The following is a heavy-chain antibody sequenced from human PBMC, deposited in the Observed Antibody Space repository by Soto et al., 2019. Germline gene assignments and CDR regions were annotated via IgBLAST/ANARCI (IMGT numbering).Heavy chain of an antibody. Sequence: SETLFLTCTVSGGSISSYYWSWIRQPPGKGLEWIGYIYYSGSTNYNPSLKSRVTISVDTSKDQFSLKLSSVTAADTAVYYCARARSGETTAMYYSYGMDVWGQGTTVTVSS. CDR2: IYYSGST. D-gene: IGHD4-17*01. CDR3: ARARSGETTAMYYSYGMDV. J-gene: IGHJ6*02. V-gene: IGHV4-59*01. CDR1: GGSISSYY.